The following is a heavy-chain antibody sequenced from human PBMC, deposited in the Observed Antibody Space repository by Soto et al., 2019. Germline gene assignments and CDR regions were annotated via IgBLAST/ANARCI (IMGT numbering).Heavy chain of an antibody. CDR1: EDTFRNYA. V-gene: IGHV1-69*06. CDR2: IIPIFGTA. J-gene: IGHJ2*01. D-gene: IGHD3-22*01. CDR3: AITKYDSSAYYYWYLGL. Sequence: QVELVQSGAEVKKPGSSVKVSCQASEDTFRNYAISWVRQAPGQGLEWMGGIIPIFGTANYAQKFQGRVTITVDTSGNTVYLDLSRLRSQDTAVYYCAITKYDSSAYYYWYLGLWGRGTLVTVSS.